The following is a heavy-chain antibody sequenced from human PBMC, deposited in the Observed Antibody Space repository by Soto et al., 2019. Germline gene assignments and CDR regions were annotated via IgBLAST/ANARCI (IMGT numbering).Heavy chain of an antibody. CDR1: DNTFTYYG. CDR3: AAPGGNQFGMEV. D-gene: IGHD2-8*02. Sequence: EASVKVSCKSFDNTFTYYGINWVRQAPGQGLEWLGWISGYNANTKEAQKFQDRVSMTADTSTRTAYLEVRSLTSDDTGVYFCAAPGGNQFGMEVWGQGTTVTVS. J-gene: IGHJ6*02. CDR2: ISGYNANT. V-gene: IGHV1-18*01.